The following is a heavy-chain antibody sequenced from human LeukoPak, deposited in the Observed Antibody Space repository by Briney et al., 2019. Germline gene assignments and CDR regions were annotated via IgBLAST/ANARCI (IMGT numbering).Heavy chain of an antibody. J-gene: IGHJ3*02. Sequence: PGGSLRLSCAASGFTFSSYSMNWVRQAPGKGLEWVSVIYSGGSTYYADSVKGRFTISRDNSKNTLYLQMNSLRAEDTAVYYCARLGYCSGGSCYPGAFDIWGQGTMVTVSS. V-gene: IGHV3-53*01. D-gene: IGHD2-15*01. CDR2: IYSGGST. CDR1: GFTFSSYS. CDR3: ARLGYCSGGSCYPGAFDI.